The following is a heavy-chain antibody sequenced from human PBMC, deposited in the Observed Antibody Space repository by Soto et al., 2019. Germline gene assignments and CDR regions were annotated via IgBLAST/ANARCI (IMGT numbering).Heavy chain of an antibody. J-gene: IGHJ4*02. CDR1: GFTFSAYS. D-gene: IGHD2-2*01. CDR3: ARDRIWGQTKVAPDSMALHY. Sequence: EVSLLESGGGLVQPGGSLRLSCAASGFTFSAYSMSWVRQAPGKGLEWVSTISKDTSNTYYVDSVKGRFTISRDNAQNPAYLEIHSLRVEDTALYFCARDRIWGQTKVAPDSMALHYWGQGTLVTVSS. V-gene: IGHV3-23*01. CDR2: ISKDTSNT.